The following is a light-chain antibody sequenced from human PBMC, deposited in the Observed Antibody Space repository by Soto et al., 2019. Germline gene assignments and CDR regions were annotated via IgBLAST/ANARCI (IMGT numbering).Light chain of an antibody. Sequence: VLTQSPDTLSLSPGERATLSCRASQSVGSSSLGWYQQKPGQAPRLLIYDASNRATGIPARFSGSGSGTDFTLTISSLEPEDFAVYYCQQRSNWPPNFGGGTKVDIK. CDR3: QQRSNWPPN. V-gene: IGKV3-11*01. CDR1: QSVGSSS. J-gene: IGKJ4*01. CDR2: DAS.